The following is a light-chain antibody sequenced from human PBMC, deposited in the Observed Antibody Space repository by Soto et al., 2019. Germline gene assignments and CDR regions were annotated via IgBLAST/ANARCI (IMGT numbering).Light chain of an antibody. CDR1: QSISRW. Sequence: IQMTQSPSTLSASVGDRFTITCRASQSISRWLAWYHQKPGKDPNVLIWDASSLQRGVPSRFSGSGSGTEFTLTISCLQPDDFATYYCQQYNGYYTWTFGQGTKVDI. J-gene: IGKJ1*01. CDR2: DAS. V-gene: IGKV1-5*01. CDR3: QQYNGYYTWT.